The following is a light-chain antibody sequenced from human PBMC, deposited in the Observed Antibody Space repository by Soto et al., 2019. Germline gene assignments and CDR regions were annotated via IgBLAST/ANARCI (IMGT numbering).Light chain of an antibody. CDR1: SNDVGTYNL. J-gene: IGLJ1*01. V-gene: IGLV2-23*01. Sequence: QSVLTQPASVSGSPGQSITLSCTGTSNDVGTYNLVSWYQQHPGKAPKLIIFEGFKRPSGVSDRFSGSKSGNTASLTISGLQAEDEADYYCSSYAGSTTYVFGNGTKLTV. CDR2: EGF. CDR3: SSYAGSTTYV.